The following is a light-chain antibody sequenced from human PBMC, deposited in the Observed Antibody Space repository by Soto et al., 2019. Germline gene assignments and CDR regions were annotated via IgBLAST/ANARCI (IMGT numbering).Light chain of an antibody. V-gene: IGKV4-1*01. CDR1: QSIFYSSINKNY. Sequence: DIVMTQSPDSLAVSLGERATINCKSSQSIFYSSINKNYLAWYQQKPGQPPKLLIYWASTRESGVPDRFSGSGSGTDFTLTISSLQAEDVAVYYCQHYYSRPYTFGQGTKLEI. J-gene: IGKJ2*01. CDR2: WAS. CDR3: QHYYSRPYT.